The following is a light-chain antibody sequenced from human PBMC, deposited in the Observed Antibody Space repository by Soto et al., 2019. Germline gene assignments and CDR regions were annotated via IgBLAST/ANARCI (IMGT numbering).Light chain of an antibody. CDR3: QQYGYLIT. V-gene: IGKV3-20*01. Sequence: EIVLTQSPGTLSLSPGERATLSCRASQSVSSSYLAWHQHKPGLAPRLLIYGGSRRATVIQDRFSGSVSGTDFTLTISRLEPEDFAVYYCQQYGYLITFGQGTRLEIK. J-gene: IGKJ5*01. CDR2: GGS. CDR1: QSVSSSY.